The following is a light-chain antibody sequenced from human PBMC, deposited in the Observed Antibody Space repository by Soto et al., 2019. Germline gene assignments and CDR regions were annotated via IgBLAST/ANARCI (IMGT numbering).Light chain of an antibody. CDR3: QQHGKWPRT. CDR2: DAS. CDR1: QSVSSY. V-gene: IGKV3-11*01. J-gene: IGKJ2*01. Sequence: EIVLTQSPATLSLSPGESVTLSCRASQSVSSYLAWYQQKPGQAPRLLIYDASNRATDIPARFSGSGSGTDFTLTISSLESEDFGVYYCQQHGKWPRTFGQGTKLEIK.